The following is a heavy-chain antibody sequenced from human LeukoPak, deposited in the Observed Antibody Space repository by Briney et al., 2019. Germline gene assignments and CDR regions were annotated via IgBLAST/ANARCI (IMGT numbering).Heavy chain of an antibody. J-gene: IGHJ4*02. V-gene: IGHV3-48*01. CDR2: ISSSSSTI. CDR1: GFTFSSYS. D-gene: IGHD6-19*01. CDR3: ARGRKTPDSSGYFDY. Sequence: GGSLRLSCAASGFTFSSYSMNWVRQAPGKGLEWVSYISSSSSTIYYADSVKGRFTISRDNSKNTLYLQMNSLRAEDTAVYYCARGRKTPDSSGYFDYWGQGTLVTVSS.